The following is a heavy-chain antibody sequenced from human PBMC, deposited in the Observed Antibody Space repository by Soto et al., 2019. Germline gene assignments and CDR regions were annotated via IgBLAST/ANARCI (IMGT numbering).Heavy chain of an antibody. J-gene: IGHJ1*01. CDR3: ARVRITMVRGVIITAKYFQH. Sequence: SETLSLTCAVYGGSFSGYYWSWIRQPPGKGLEWIGEINHSGSTNYNPSLKSRVTISVDTSKNQFSLKLSSVTAAGTAVYYCARVRITMVRGVIITAKYFQHWGQGTLVTVSS. D-gene: IGHD3-10*01. CDR2: INHSGST. CDR1: GGSFSGYY. V-gene: IGHV4-34*01.